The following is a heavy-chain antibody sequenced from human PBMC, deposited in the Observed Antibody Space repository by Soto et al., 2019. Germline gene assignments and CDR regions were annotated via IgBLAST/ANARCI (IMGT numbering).Heavy chain of an antibody. CDR1: GGTFSSYA. D-gene: IGHD2-15*01. CDR3: ARGSGGSSYYYYGMDV. V-gene: IGHV1-69*13. J-gene: IGHJ6*02. Sequence: ASVKVSCKASGGTFSSYAINWVRQAPGQGLEWMGGIIPIFGTANYAQKFQGRVTITADESTSTAYMELSSLRSEGTAVYYCARGSGGSSYYYYGMDVWGQGTTVTVSS. CDR2: IIPIFGTA.